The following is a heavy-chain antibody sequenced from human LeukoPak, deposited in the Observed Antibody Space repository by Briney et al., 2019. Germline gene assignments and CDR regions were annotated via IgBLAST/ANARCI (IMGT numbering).Heavy chain of an antibody. Sequence: NPSETLSLTCTVSGDSISSYQWSWIRQPAGKGLEWIGLIYSSGNTNYNPSLKSRVTMSVDTSKNQFSLKLSSVTAADTAIYYCARDRVVVPAVMGTRDAFDVWGQGTIVTVSA. CDR3: ARDRVVVPAVMGTRDAFDV. CDR1: GDSISSYQ. CDR2: IYSSGNT. V-gene: IGHV4-4*07. J-gene: IGHJ3*01. D-gene: IGHD2-2*01.